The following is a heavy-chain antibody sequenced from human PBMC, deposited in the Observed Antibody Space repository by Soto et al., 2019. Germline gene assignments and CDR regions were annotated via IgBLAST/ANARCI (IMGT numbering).Heavy chain of an antibody. D-gene: IGHD6-19*01. CDR3: AKDYSSGPVDY. V-gene: IGHV3-30*18. J-gene: IGHJ4*02. CDR1: GFTFSSYG. Sequence: GGSLSLSCASSGFTFSSYGMHWVRQAPGKGLEWVAVISYDGSNKYYADSVKGRFTISRDNSKNTLYLQMNSLRAEYTAVYYCAKDYSSGPVDYWGQGTLVTVSS. CDR2: ISYDGSNK.